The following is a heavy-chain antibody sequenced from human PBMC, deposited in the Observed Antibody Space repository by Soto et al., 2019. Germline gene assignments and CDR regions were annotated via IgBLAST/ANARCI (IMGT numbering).Heavy chain of an antibody. CDR3: ATEDTAMPLTAFDI. V-gene: IGHV1-69*12. J-gene: IGHJ3*02. CDR2: IIPIFGTA. D-gene: IGHD5-18*01. Sequence: QVQLVQSGAEVKKPGSSVKVSCKASGGTFSSYAISWVRQAPGQGLEWMGGIIPIFGTANYAQKFEGRVTITADESTSTAYMELSSLRSEDTAVYYCATEDTAMPLTAFDIWGQGTMVTVSS. CDR1: GGTFSSYA.